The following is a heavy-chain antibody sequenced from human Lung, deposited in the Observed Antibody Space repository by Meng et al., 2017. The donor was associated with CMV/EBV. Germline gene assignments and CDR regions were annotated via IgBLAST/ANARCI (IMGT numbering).Heavy chain of an antibody. D-gene: IGHD3-10*01. CDR3: ARERPMVRGNFPHNYYGMDV. Sequence: LTXXASDFIFSTFSMNWVRQAPGKGLEWVSHISSSSSYIYYADSVKGRFTISRDNSKKSLFLQIHSLRAEDTAVYYCARERPMVRGNFPHNYYGMDVWGQGTTVXVSS. CDR1: DFIFSTFS. CDR2: ISSSSSYI. V-gene: IGHV3-21*01. J-gene: IGHJ6*02.